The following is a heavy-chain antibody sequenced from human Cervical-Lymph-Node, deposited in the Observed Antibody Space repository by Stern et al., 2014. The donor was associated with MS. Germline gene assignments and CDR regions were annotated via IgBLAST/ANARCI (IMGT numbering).Heavy chain of an antibody. V-gene: IGHV4-59*08. CDR3: ARHGPPRRRDDSNHPNFDY. D-gene: IGHD5-24*01. J-gene: IGHJ4*02. CDR1: GGSITSNY. Sequence: QVQLQESGPGLVKPSETLSLTCTVSGGSITSNYWSWIRQPPGKGLEWIGYLYYSGNTNYNPALKSRVTTSVDTSKNHFSLSLSSVTAADTAVYYCARHGPPRRRDDSNHPNFDYWGPGTLVAVSS. CDR2: LYYSGNT.